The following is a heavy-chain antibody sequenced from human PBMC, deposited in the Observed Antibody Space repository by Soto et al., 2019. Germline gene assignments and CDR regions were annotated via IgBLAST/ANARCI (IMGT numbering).Heavy chain of an antibody. CDR1: GGSISSGDYY. D-gene: IGHD3-22*01. V-gene: IGHV4-30-4*01. CDR3: AREVVAGSSGYCDY. J-gene: IGHJ4*02. CDR2: IYYSGST. Sequence: PSETLSLTCTVSGGSISSGDYYWSWIRQPPGKGLEWIGYIYYSGSTYYNPSLKSRVTISVDTSKNQFPLKLSSVTAADTAVYYCAREVVAGSSGYCDYWGQGTLVTVSS.